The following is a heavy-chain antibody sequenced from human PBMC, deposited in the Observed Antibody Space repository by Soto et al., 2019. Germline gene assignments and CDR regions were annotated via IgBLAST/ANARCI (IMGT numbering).Heavy chain of an antibody. V-gene: IGHV1-69*13. CDR1: GCTFSSYA. D-gene: IGHD2-2*01. J-gene: IGHJ6*02. Sequence: SVKVSCKASGCTFSSYAISWVRQAPGQGLEWMGGIIPIFGTANYAQKFQGRVTITADESTSTAYMELSSLRSEDTAVYYCASNVAVSAAYYYDYGMDVWGQGTTFAVSS. CDR3: ASNVAVSAAYYYDYGMDV. CDR2: IIPIFGTA.